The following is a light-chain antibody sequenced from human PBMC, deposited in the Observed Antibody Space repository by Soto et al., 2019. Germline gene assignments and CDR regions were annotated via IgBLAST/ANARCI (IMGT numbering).Light chain of an antibody. CDR2: TNN. CDR3: AALDDSLNGYV. V-gene: IGLV1-44*01. CDR1: SSNIGINT. Sequence: QAVLTQPPSASGTPGQRVTISCSGSSSNIGINTVNWYQQLPGTAPKLLIHTNNQRPSGVPDRLSGSKSGTSASLAISGLQSEDEADYYCAALDDSLNGYVFGTGTKVTVL. J-gene: IGLJ1*01.